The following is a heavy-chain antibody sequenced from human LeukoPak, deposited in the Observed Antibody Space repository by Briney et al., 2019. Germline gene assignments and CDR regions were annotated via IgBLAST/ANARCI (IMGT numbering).Heavy chain of an antibody. J-gene: IGHJ4*02. Sequence: KPSQTLSLTCTVSGGSISSGDYYWSWIRQPPGKGLEWIGYIYYSGSTHYNPSFKSRVTISVDTSKNQFSLKLSSVTAADTAAYYCAREDYGDYLPVYWGQGTLVTVSS. CDR2: IYYSGST. CDR3: AREDYGDYLPVY. D-gene: IGHD4-17*01. V-gene: IGHV4-30-4*01. CDR1: GGSISSGDYY.